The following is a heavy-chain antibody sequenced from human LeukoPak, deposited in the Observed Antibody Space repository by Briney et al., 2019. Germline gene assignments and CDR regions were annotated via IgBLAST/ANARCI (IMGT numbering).Heavy chain of an antibody. V-gene: IGHV4-4*07. CDR3: ARGSTVWQGGWFDP. D-gene: IGHD2-2*01. CDR1: GGSISSYY. J-gene: IGHJ5*02. Sequence: PSETLSLTCTASGGSISSYYWSWIRQTAGKGLEWIGRIYTSGSTNYNPSLKSRVTMSVDTSKNQFSLKLSSVTAADTAVYYCARGSTVWQGGWFDPWGQGTLVTVSS. CDR2: IYTSGST.